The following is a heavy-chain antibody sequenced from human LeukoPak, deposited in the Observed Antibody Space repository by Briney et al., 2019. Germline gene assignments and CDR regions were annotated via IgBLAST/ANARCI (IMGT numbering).Heavy chain of an antibody. J-gene: IGHJ3*02. CDR2: ISSIGTTI. CDR3: SRTGYFDI. Sequence: GGSLRLSCAASGFTFSIYEMNWVRQAPGKGLEWVSYISSIGTTIYYADSVKGRFTISRDNAKNSLSLQMNSLRAEDTAVFYCSRTGYFDIWGQGTMVTVSS. CDR1: GFTFSIYE. D-gene: IGHD2-15*01. V-gene: IGHV3-48*03.